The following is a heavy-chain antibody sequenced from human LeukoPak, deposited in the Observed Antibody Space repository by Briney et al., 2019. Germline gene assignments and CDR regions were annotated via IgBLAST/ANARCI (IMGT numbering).Heavy chain of an antibody. D-gene: IGHD1-1*01. CDR1: GFSFSEYW. CDR2: TNPDGNEK. CDR3: ARGHWQLEV. V-gene: IGHV3-7*01. J-gene: IGHJ6*02. Sequence: GGSLRLSCEASGFSFSEYWMSWVRQATGKGLEWVASTNPDGNEKYYVDSVKGRFTISRDNAKESVYLQMNRQRAEDTAVYYCARGHWQLEVWGQGTTATVSS.